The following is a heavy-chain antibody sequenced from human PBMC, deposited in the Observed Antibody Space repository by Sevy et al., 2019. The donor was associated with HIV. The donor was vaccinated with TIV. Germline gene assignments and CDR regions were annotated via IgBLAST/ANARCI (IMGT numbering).Heavy chain of an antibody. CDR2: ISWDGGST. CDR1: GFTFDDHT. CDR3: AKDMASGGGGAYYFDY. Sequence: GGSLRLPCAASGFTFDDHTMHWVRQPPGKGLEWVSLISWDGGSTYYAGSVKGRFTISRDNSKNSLFLQMNSLGAEDTALYFCAKDMASGGGGAYYFDYWGQGTLVTVSS. J-gene: IGHJ4*02. D-gene: IGHD3-16*01. V-gene: IGHV3-43*01.